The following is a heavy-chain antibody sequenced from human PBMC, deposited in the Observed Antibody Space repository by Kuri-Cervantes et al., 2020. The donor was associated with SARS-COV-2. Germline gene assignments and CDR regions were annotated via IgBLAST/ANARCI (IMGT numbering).Heavy chain of an antibody. CDR3: AKAKTTVTTFDY. CDR2: ISWNSGSI. J-gene: IGHJ4*02. Sequence: SLGLSCAASGFTFDDYAMHWVRQAPGKGLEWVSGISWNSGSIGYADSVKGRFTISRDNAKNSLYLQMNSLRAEDTAVYYCAKAKTTVTTFDYWGQGTLVTVSS. CDR1: GFTFDDYA. V-gene: IGHV3-9*01. D-gene: IGHD4-17*01.